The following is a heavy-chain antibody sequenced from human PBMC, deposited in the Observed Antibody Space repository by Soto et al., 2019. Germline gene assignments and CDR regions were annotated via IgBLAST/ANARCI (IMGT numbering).Heavy chain of an antibody. Sequence: QLQLQESGPGLVKPSETLSLTCTVSGGSISSSSYYWGWIRQPPGKGLEWIGSIYYSGSTYYNPSLKSRVTISVDTSKNQFSLKLSSVTAADTAVYYCAMITVTPGGGFDPWGQGTLVTVSS. V-gene: IGHV4-39*01. CDR1: GGSISSSSYY. CDR3: AMITVTPGGGFDP. CDR2: IYYSGST. J-gene: IGHJ5*02. D-gene: IGHD4-17*01.